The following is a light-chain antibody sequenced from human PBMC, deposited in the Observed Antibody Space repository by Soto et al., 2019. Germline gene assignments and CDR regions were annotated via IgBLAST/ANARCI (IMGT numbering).Light chain of an antibody. CDR2: ATS. J-gene: IGKJ4*01. Sequence: DIQMTQSPSSLSASVGDRVTITCRASQAIHSYLNWYQQKPGKAPNLLIFATSTLQSGVPSRFSGSGSGTDFTLTISSLQPEDFATYHCQQFSAYPLTFGGGTKVDIK. V-gene: IGKV1-39*01. CDR1: QAIHSY. CDR3: QQFSAYPLT.